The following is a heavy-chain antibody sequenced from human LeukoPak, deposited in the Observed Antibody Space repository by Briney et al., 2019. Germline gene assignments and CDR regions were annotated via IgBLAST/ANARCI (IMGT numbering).Heavy chain of an antibody. CDR2: ISSSSSST. CDR3: ARSVRLSNSLDY. CDR1: GFSFSSYS. V-gene: IGHV3-48*02. Sequence: GGSLRPSCAASGFSFSSYSMNWVRQAPGKGLEWVSYISSSSSSTYYADSVKGRFTISRDNAKNSLYLQMNSLRDEDTAVYYCARSVRLSNSLDYWGQGTLVTVSS. J-gene: IGHJ4*02. D-gene: IGHD3-10*01.